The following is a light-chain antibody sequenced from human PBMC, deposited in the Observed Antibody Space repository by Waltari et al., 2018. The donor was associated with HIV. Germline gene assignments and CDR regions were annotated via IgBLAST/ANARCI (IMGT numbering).Light chain of an antibody. Sequence: IIMPQSPDALYVSPVARVRLSCRASQDVFGHVAWYQNKLGMPPRLVIFDTSFRATSVPARFSGSGAGTEYILTITSLQSEDFATYYCLQYKAWPPVTFGGGTKVDI. V-gene: IGKV3-15*01. CDR2: DTS. CDR3: LQYKAWPPVT. CDR1: QDVFGH. J-gene: IGKJ4*01.